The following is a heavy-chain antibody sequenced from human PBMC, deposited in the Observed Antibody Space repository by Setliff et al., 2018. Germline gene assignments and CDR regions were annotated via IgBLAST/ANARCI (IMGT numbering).Heavy chain of an antibody. CDR3: ARSPSSGAYWNPRPFYSDY. CDR1: GGSFTTYY. J-gene: IGHJ4*02. D-gene: IGHD1-26*01. V-gene: IGHV4-59*08. Sequence: PSETLSLTCTVSGGSFTTYYWGWIRQPPGKGLEWIGSISSSGSTTYNPSLKSRVTISPDTSKNHYSLKVNSVTAADTALYYCARSPSSGAYWNPRPFYSDYWGQGTLVTVSS. CDR2: ISSSGST.